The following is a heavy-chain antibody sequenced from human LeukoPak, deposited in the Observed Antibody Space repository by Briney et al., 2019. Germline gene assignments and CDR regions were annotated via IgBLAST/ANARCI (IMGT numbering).Heavy chain of an antibody. CDR3: ATYKNWVAGDV. Sequence: GGSLRLSCAASGFTFKDYWMSWVRQAPGKGPEWVANINKEGNEEHFVDSVKGRFTVSRDNAKNSLFLQMNSLRGEDTAVYYCATYKNWVAGDVWGQGTTVSVSS. CDR2: INKEGNEE. D-gene: IGHD7-27*01. V-gene: IGHV3-7*01. J-gene: IGHJ6*02. CDR1: GFTFKDYW.